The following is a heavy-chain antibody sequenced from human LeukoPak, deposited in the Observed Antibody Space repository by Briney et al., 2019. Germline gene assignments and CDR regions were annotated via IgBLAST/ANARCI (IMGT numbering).Heavy chain of an antibody. Sequence: SETLSLTCTVSGGSINSGSYYWSWIRQPAGKGLEWIGRIYTSGSTNYNPSLKSRVTMSIDTSKNQFSLKLSSVTAADTAIYYCARDAKYYYGSRTYFFFEYWGQGTLLSVSS. J-gene: IGHJ4*02. CDR2: IYTSGST. V-gene: IGHV4-61*02. CDR1: GGSINSGSYY. D-gene: IGHD3-10*01. CDR3: ARDAKYYYGSRTYFFFEY.